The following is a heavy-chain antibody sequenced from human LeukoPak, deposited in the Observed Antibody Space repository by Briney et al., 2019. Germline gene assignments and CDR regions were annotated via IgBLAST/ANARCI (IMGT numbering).Heavy chain of an antibody. CDR1: GFTFSSYD. D-gene: IGHD6-19*01. Sequence: GGSLRLSCAASGFTFSSYDMHWVRQATGKGLEWVSAIGTAGDTYYPGSVKGRFTISRENAKNSLYLQMDSLRAGDTAVYYCARELYSSGWYYYYYGMDVWGQGTTVTVSS. V-gene: IGHV3-13*01. J-gene: IGHJ6*02. CDR3: ARELYSSGWYYYYYGMDV. CDR2: IGTAGDT.